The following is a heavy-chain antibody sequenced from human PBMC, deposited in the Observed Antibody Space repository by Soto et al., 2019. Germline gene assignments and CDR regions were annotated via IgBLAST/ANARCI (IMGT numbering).Heavy chain of an antibody. J-gene: IGHJ4*02. Sequence: PSETLSLTCTVSGGSVSRCGYFWSWIRQPPGKGLEWIGYVYYSGSTSYNPSLKSRVTISVDTSKNQFSLKLSSVTAADTAVYYCARAVLQKRGYSYVDYWGQGTLVTVSS. V-gene: IGHV4-61*08. CDR2: VYYSGST. CDR3: ARAVLQKRGYSYVDY. CDR1: GGSVSRCGYF. D-gene: IGHD5-18*01.